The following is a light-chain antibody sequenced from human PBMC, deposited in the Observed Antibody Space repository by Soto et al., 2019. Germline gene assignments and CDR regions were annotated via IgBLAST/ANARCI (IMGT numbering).Light chain of an antibody. CDR2: KAS. CDR1: HSVLYSSNNKNY. V-gene: IGKV4-1*01. Sequence: DIVITQSPDSLAVSLGERATINCRSSHSVLYSSNNKNYLAWYQQKSGTAPNVLIYKASTLATGVPSRFSGSGSGTEFTLTISSLQSEDFAVYYCQQYNNWPLTFGGGTKVDIK. CDR3: QQYNNWPLT. J-gene: IGKJ4*01.